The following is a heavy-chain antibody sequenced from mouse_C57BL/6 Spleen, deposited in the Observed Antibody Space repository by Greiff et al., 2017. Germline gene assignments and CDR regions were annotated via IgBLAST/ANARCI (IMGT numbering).Heavy chain of an antibody. CDR3: ARNYGSPYAMDY. Sequence: VQLQQSGAELARPGASVKLSCKASGYTFTSYGISWVKQRTGQGLEWIGAIYPRSGNTYYNEKFKGKATLTADKSSSTAYMELRSLTSEDSAVYFCARNYGSPYAMDYWGQGTSVTVSS. V-gene: IGHV1-81*01. CDR1: GYTFTSYG. D-gene: IGHD1-1*01. J-gene: IGHJ4*01. CDR2: IYPRSGNT.